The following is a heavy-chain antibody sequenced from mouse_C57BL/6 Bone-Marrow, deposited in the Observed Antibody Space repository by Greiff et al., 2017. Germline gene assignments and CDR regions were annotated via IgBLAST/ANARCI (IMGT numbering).Heavy chain of an antibody. CDR3: ARQRTGYYFDY. CDR1: GFTFSSYG. CDR2: ISSGGSYT. Sequence: EVKLVESGGDLVKPGGSLKLSCAASGFTFSSYGMSWVRQTPDKRLEWVATISSGGSYTYYPDSVKGRFTISRDNAKNTLYLQMSSLTSENAAKYYCARQRTGYYFDYWGQGTTLTVSS. V-gene: IGHV5-6*01. J-gene: IGHJ2*01. D-gene: IGHD4-1*01.